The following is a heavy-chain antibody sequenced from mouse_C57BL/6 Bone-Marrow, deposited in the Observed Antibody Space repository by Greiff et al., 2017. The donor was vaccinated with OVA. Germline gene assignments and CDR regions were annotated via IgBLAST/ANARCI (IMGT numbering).Heavy chain of an antibody. CDR2: INYDGSST. J-gene: IGHJ4*01. CDR1: GFTFSDYY. D-gene: IGHD2-4*01. V-gene: IGHV5-16*01. CDR3: ARGGAIYYDLYYYAMDY. Sequence: EVQLMESEGGLVQPGSSMKLSCTASGFTFSDYYMAWVRQVPEKGLEWVANINYDGSSTYYLDSLKSRFIISRDNAKNILYLQMSSLKSEDTATYYCARGGAIYYDLYYYAMDYWGQGTSVTVSS.